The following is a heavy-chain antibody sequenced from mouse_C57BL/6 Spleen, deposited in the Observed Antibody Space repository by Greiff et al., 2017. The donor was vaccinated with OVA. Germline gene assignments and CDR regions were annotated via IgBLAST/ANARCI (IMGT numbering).Heavy chain of an antibody. J-gene: IGHJ1*03. Sequence: VQLQQSGPELVKPGASVKISCKASGYTFTDYYMNWVKQSHGKSLEWIGDINPNNGGTSYNQKFKGKATLTVDKSSSTAYMELRSLTSEDSAVYYCARWEYYSNYGYFDVWGTGTTVTVSS. CDR3: ARWEYYSNYGYFDV. CDR1: GYTFTDYY. V-gene: IGHV1-26*01. D-gene: IGHD2-5*01. CDR2: INPNNGGT.